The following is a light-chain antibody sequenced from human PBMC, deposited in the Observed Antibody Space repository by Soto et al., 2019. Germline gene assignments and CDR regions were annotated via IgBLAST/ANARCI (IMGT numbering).Light chain of an antibody. V-gene: IGKV3-15*01. Sequence: EIVMTQSPATLSLSPGERGALSCRASQGISSALAWYQQKPGQPPRLLSCGASTRATGVPARFTGSGSGSDFTLTISGLQSEDFACYYCQQGHNWPLTFGQGTRLEI. CDR3: QQGHNWPLT. CDR2: GAS. CDR1: QGISSA. J-gene: IGKJ2*01.